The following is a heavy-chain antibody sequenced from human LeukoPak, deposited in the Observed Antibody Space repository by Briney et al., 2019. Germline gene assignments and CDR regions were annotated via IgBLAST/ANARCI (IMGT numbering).Heavy chain of an antibody. Sequence: ASVTVSCKASGYTLTSYDINWVRQATGQGLEWMGWMNPNSGNTGYAQKLQGRVTMTTDTSTSTAYMELRSLRSDDTAVYYCARDLRDYYDSSNPSYWGQGTLVTVSS. V-gene: IGHV1-8*01. CDR1: GYTLTSYD. D-gene: IGHD3-22*01. CDR3: ARDLRDYYDSSNPSY. J-gene: IGHJ4*02. CDR2: MNPNSGNT.